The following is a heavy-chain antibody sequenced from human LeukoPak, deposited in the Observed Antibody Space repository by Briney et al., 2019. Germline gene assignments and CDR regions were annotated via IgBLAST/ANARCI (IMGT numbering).Heavy chain of an antibody. CDR3: AKDLYSSSWYGYYYGMDV. J-gene: IGHJ6*02. V-gene: IGHV3-30*18. CDR2: ISYDGSNK. Sequence: GGSLRLSCAASGFTFSSYGMHWVRQAPGKGLEWVAVISYDGSNKYYADSVKGRFTISRDNSKNTLYLQMNSLRAEDTAVYYCAKDLYSSSWYGYYYGMDVWGQGTTVTVSS. CDR1: GFTFSSYG. D-gene: IGHD6-13*01.